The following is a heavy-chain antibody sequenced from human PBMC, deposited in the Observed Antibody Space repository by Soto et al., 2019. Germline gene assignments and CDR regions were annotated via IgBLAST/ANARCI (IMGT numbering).Heavy chain of an antibody. CDR2: INSNSGGT. CDR1: GYTFTGYY. J-gene: IGHJ4*02. Sequence: SVEVTCKASGYTFTGYYMRWVRQAPGQGLEWMGWINSNSGGTNYAQKFQGRVTMTRDTSISTVYMELSRLRSDDTAVYYCATTGIAVAGPFDYWGQGTLVPVSS. D-gene: IGHD6-19*01. CDR3: ATTGIAVAGPFDY. V-gene: IGHV1-2*02.